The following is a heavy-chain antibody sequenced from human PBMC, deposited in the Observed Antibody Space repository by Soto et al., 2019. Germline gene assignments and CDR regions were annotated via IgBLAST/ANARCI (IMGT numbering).Heavy chain of an antibody. CDR2: IYWNDDK. CDR3: AHTRGYYYGSGSNIGTDY. V-gene: IGHV2-5*01. Sequence: SGPTLVKPTQTLTLTCTFSGFSLSTSGVGVGWIRQPPGKALEWLALIYWNDDKRYSPSLKSRLTITKDTSKNQVVLTMTNMDPVDTATYYCAHTRGYYYGSGSNIGTDYWGQGTLVTVSS. D-gene: IGHD3-10*01. J-gene: IGHJ4*02. CDR1: GFSLSTSGVG.